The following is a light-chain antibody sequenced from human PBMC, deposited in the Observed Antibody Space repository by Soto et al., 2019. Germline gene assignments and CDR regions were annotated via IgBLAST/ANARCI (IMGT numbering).Light chain of an antibody. J-gene: IGKJ5*01. Sequence: EIVLTQSPGTLSLSPGERATLSCRASQSVSSSYLAWYQQKPGQAPRLLIYGASSRATGIPDRFSGSGSGTDFTLTISRLEPEDFALYYCQQYASSHTFGQGTRLEIK. CDR2: GAS. CDR3: QQYASSHT. CDR1: QSVSSSY. V-gene: IGKV3-20*01.